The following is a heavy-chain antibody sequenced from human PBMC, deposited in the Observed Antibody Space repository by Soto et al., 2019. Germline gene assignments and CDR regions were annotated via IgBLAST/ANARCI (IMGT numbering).Heavy chain of an antibody. Sequence: ASVKVSCKASGYTFTSYYMHWVRQAPGQGLEWMGIINPSGGSTSYAQKFQGRVTMTRDTSTSTVYMELSSLRSEDTAVYYCARDQRGDYATFDFDYWGQGTLVTVSS. J-gene: IGHJ4*02. CDR3: ARDQRGDYATFDFDY. D-gene: IGHD4-17*01. CDR1: GYTFTSYY. CDR2: INPSGGST. V-gene: IGHV1-46*03.